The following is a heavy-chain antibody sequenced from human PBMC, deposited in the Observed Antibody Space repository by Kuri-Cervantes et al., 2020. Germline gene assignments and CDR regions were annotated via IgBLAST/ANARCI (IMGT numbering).Heavy chain of an antibody. J-gene: IGHJ4*02. Sequence: ESLKISCTVSGGPISSYYWSWIRQPPGKGLEWIGSMFYSGTTDCNPSLKSRVTLSVDTSKTQFSLKLTSVTAADTAVYYCARGEAARLHLGSWGQGPLVTVSS. CDR1: GGPISSYY. CDR2: MFYSGTT. V-gene: IGHV4-59*01. CDR3: ARGEAARLHLGS. D-gene: IGHD6-6*01.